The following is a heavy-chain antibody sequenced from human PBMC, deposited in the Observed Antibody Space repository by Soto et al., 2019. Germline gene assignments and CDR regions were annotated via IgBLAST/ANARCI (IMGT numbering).Heavy chain of an antibody. CDR1: GFTFNTYD. V-gene: IGHV3-48*03. J-gene: IGHJ6*02. Sequence: GSLRLSCAASGFTFNTYDMNWVRQTPGKGLKWIAYISSSATTMYYADSVKGRFTISRDNAKNSLFLQMSSLRADDTAVYYCARVYSSSSGKAMDVWGQGTTVNVSS. D-gene: IGHD6-6*01. CDR2: ISSSATTM. CDR3: ARVYSSSSGKAMDV.